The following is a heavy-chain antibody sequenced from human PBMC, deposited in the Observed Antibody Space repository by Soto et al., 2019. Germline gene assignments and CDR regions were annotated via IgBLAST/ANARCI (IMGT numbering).Heavy chain of an antibody. D-gene: IGHD2-8*01. J-gene: IGHJ6*02. CDR2: INHSGST. CDR1: GGSFSDYY. V-gene: IGHV4-34*01. CDR3: ARDGVGPHGMDV. Sequence: ASETLSLTCAVYGGSFSDYYWTWIRQPPGKELEWIGEINHSGSTNYNPSLKSRVTISLDTSKNQFSLKLSSVTAADTAVYYCARDGVGPHGMDVWGQGTTVTVSS.